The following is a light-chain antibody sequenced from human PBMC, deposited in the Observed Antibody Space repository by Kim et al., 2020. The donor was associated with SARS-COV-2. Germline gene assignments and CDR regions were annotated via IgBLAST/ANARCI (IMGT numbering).Light chain of an antibody. CDR3: QQYYDWPT. CDR2: GPS. Sequence: AVSPGERATLSRRASQGVSINVTWYQQKPGQAPRLLLHGPSTRATGVPARFSGSGSGTEFTLTISSLQSEDFAVYYCQQYYDWPTFGQGTKVDIK. CDR1: QGVSIN. V-gene: IGKV3-15*01. J-gene: IGKJ1*01.